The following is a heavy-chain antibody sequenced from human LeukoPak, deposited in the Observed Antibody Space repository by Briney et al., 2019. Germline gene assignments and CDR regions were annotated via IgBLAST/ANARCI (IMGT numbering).Heavy chain of an antibody. D-gene: IGHD6-13*01. CDR2: ISSSSSYI. CDR3: ARKSIAAAGYFDY. Sequence: GGSLRLSCAASGFTFSSYSMNWVRQAPGKGLGWVSSISSSSSYIYYADSVKGRFTISRDNAKNSLYLQMNSLGAEDTAVYYCARKSIAAAGYFDYWGQGTLVTVSS. CDR1: GFTFSSYS. J-gene: IGHJ4*02. V-gene: IGHV3-21*01.